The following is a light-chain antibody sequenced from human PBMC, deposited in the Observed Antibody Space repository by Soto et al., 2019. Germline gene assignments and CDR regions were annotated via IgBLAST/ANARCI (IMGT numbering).Light chain of an antibody. CDR3: QQLHSFPFT. CDR2: AAS. J-gene: IGKJ3*01. CDR1: QGISSY. V-gene: IGKV1-9*01. Sequence: DIQLTQSPSFLSASIGDRVTITCRASQGISSYLAWYHQKPGKAPKLLIYAASTLQSGVPSRFSGSGSGTEFTLTVSSPQPEDFATYYCQQLHSFPFTFGPGTKVDIK.